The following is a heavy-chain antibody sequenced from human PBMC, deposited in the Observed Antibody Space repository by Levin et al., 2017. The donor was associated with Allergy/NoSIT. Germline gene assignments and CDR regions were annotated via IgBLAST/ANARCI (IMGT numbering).Heavy chain of an antibody. D-gene: IGHD3-22*01. CDR3: ARDHTYYYESSRYYDAFDI. V-gene: IGHV3-7*01. J-gene: IGHJ3*02. CDR1: GFTFSSYW. CDR2: IRRDGSQK. Sequence: ASVKVSCTASGFTFSSYWMTWVRQVPGKGLEWVANIRRDGSQKNYLDSVQGRFSVSRDNAKNSLFLQMNGLRAEDTAIYYCARDHTYYYESSRYYDAFDIWGQGTMVTVSS.